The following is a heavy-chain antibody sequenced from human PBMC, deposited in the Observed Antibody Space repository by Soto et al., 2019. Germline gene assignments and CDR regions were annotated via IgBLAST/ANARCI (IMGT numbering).Heavy chain of an antibody. D-gene: IGHD6-19*01. J-gene: IGHJ4*02. CDR1: RFSLSTSGVG. CDR2: IYWNDDK. CDR3: AHRPSGWYLFDY. Sequence: SGPTLVNPTQTLTLTCTFSRFSLSTSGVGVGWIRQPPGKALEWLALIYWNDDKRYSPSLKSRLTITKDTSKNQVVLTMTNMDPVDTATYYCAHRPSGWYLFDYWGQGTLVTVSS. V-gene: IGHV2-5*01.